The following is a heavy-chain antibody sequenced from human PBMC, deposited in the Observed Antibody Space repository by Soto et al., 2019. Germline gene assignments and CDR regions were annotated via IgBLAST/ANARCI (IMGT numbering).Heavy chain of an antibody. CDR2: IWYDGSNK. D-gene: IGHD3-22*01. V-gene: IGHV3-33*01. CDR1: GFTFSSYG. Sequence: GGSLRLSCAASGFTFSSYGMHWVRQAPGKGLEWVAVIWYDGSNKYYADSGKGRFTISRDNSKNTLYLQMNSLRAEDTAVYYCARDSGIVVGVGLDYWGQGTLVTVSS. J-gene: IGHJ4*02. CDR3: ARDSGIVVGVGLDY.